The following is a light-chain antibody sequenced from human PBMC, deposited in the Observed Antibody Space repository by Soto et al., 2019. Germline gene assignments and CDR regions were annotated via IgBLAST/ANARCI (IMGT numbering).Light chain of an antibody. CDR2: EVS. J-gene: IGLJ1*01. V-gene: IGLV2-23*02. CDR1: STDAGSYSL. CDR3: CSYAGSSTYV. Sequence: QSVLTQTASVSGSPGQWITISCTGTSTDAGSYSLVTWYQQHPGKAPKLVIYEVSKRPSGVSNRFSGSKSGNTASLTISGLQAEDEADYYCCSYAGSSTYVFGTGTKVTVL.